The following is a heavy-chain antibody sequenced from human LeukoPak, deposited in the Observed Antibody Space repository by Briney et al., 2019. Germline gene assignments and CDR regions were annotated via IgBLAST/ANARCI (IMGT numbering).Heavy chain of an antibody. CDR1: GGTFSSYA. Sequence: SVTVSCKASGGTFSSYAISWVRQAPGQGLEWMGRIIPIFGITNYAQKFQGRVTITADKSTSTAYMELSSLRSEDTAVYYCARAYDYGGNNDAFDIWGQGTMVTVSS. CDR2: IIPIFGIT. J-gene: IGHJ3*02. D-gene: IGHD4-23*01. CDR3: ARAYDYGGNNDAFDI. V-gene: IGHV1-69*04.